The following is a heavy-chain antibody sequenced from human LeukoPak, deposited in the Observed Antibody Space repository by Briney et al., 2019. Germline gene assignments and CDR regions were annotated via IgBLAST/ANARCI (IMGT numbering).Heavy chain of an antibody. CDR1: GGSITNYY. D-gene: IGHD2-2*01. J-gene: IGHJ4*02. CDR3: ARTHCSSTSCYQDY. CDR2: IHYSGST. Sequence: NASETLSLTCTVSGGSITNYYWTWIRQPPGKGLEWIGYIHYSGSTNYNPSLKSRVTISVDTSKNQFSLKLSSVTAADTAVYYCARTHCSSTSCYQDYWGQGTLVTVSS. V-gene: IGHV4-59*01.